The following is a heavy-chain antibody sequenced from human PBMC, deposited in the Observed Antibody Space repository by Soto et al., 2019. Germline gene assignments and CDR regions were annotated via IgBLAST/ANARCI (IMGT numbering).Heavy chain of an antibody. CDR2: IYHSGST. J-gene: IGHJ5*02. V-gene: IGHV4-4*02. CDR1: GGSISSSNW. D-gene: IGHD3-10*01. Sequence: QVQLQESGPGLVKPSGTLSLTCAVSGGSISSSNWWSWVRQPPGKGLEWIGEIYHSGSTNYNPSLRRRVTIALDKSKNQFSLKLSSVTAAGTAVYYCARRWMVGGVMNWFDPWGQGALVTVSS. CDR3: ARRWMVGGVMNWFDP.